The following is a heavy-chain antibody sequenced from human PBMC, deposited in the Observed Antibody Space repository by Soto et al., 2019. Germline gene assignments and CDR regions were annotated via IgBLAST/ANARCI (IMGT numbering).Heavy chain of an antibody. CDR1: GGSISSGGYY. D-gene: IGHD3-10*01. J-gene: IGHJ4*02. CDR3: ARDGMVRGVFDY. V-gene: IGHV4-31*03. CDR2: IYYSGST. Sequence: SETLSLTCTVSGGSISSGGYYWSWIRQHPGKGLEWIGYIYYSGSTYYNPSLKSRVTISVDTSKNQFSLKLSSVTAADTAVYYCARDGMVRGVFDYWGQGTLVTVSS.